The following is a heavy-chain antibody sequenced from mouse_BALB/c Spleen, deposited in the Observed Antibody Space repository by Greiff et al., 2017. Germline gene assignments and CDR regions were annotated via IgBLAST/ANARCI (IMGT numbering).Heavy chain of an antibody. CDR1: GFAFSSYD. J-gene: IGHJ2*01. CDR2: ISSGGGST. V-gene: IGHV5-12-1*01. Sequence: EVKLVESGGGLVKPGGSLKLSCAASGFAFSSYDMSWVRQTPEKRLEWVAYISSGGGSTYYPDTVKGRFTISRDNAKNTLYLQMSSLKSEGAAMYYCARGRIYYEDWGQGTTLTVSS. CDR3: ARGRIYYED.